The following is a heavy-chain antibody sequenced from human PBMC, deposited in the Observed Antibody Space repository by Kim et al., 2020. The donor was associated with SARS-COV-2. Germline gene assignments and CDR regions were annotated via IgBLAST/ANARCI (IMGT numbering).Heavy chain of an antibody. J-gene: IGHJ5*02. CDR3: ADTYYDFWSGYYDP. Sequence: SETLSLTCAVYGGSFSGYYWSWIRQPPGKGLEWIGEINHSGSTNYNPSLKSRVTISVDTSKNQFSLKLSSVTAADTAVYYCADTYYDFWSGYYDPWGQGTLVTVSS. D-gene: IGHD3-3*01. CDR2: INHSGST. CDR1: GGSFSGYY. V-gene: IGHV4-34*01.